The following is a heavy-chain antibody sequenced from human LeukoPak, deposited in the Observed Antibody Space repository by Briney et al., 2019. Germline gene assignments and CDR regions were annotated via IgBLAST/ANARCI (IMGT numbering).Heavy chain of an antibody. CDR1: GFTLSSYA. Sequence: PGGCLRLSCAASGFTLSSYAMHSVSQAGGEGLEWVSAISVSGGSTYYADCVEDRFTISRDTSTNTMYLQMNRMSAQDTDVYYGEKGETTNYDYVWGRYVYDYWGQGTLVTVSS. D-gene: IGHD3-16*01. J-gene: IGHJ4*02. CDR3: EKGETTNYDYVWGRYVYDY. V-gene: IGHV3-23*01. CDR2: ISVSGGST.